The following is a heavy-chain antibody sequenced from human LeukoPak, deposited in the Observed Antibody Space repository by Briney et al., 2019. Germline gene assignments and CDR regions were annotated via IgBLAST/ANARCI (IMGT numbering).Heavy chain of an antibody. J-gene: IGHJ4*02. CDR3: ASMTSYYYDSSDDY. Sequence: ASVKVSCKASGYTFTSYHMHWVRQAPGQGLEWMGWINPNSGGTNYAQKFQGRVTMTRDTSISTAYMELSRLRSDDTAVYYCASMTSYYYDSSDDYWGQGTLVTVSS. V-gene: IGHV1-2*02. CDR1: GYTFTSYH. CDR2: INPNSGGT. D-gene: IGHD3-22*01.